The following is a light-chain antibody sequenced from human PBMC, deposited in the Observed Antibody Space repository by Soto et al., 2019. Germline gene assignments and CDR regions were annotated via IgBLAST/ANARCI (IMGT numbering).Light chain of an antibody. V-gene: IGKV1-5*01. CDR1: QSISSW. Sequence: DLQMTQSPSTQSASVGDRVTITCRASQSISSWLAWYQQKPGKAPKLLIYDASSLESGVPSRFSGSGSGTEFTLTISSLQPDDFATYYCQQYNSYSWPFGQGTKVDI. CDR2: DAS. J-gene: IGKJ1*01. CDR3: QQYNSYSWP.